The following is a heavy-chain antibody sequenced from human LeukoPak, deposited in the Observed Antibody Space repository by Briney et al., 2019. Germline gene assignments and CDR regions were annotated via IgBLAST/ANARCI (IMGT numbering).Heavy chain of an antibody. J-gene: IGHJ5*02. V-gene: IGHV3-23*01. CDR1: GFTFSSNA. Sequence: GGSLRLSCAASGFTFSSNAMTWVRQAPGQGLEWVSSISETSSHTFYADSVKGRFTISRDNTKNTLFLQMNGLRVEDTAIYYCAKDFSSSWQFDPWGQGTLVTVSS. D-gene: IGHD6-13*01. CDR3: AKDFSSSWQFDP. CDR2: ISETSSHT.